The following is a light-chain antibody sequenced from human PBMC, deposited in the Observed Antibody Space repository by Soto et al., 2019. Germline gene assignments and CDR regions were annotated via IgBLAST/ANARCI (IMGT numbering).Light chain of an antibody. Sequence: QSVLTQPPSVSGAPGQRVTISCTGSSSNIGAGYDVHWYQQLPGTAPKLLIYGNSNRPSGVPDRFSGSKSGTSAYLAITGLQAEDEADYYCQAYDSSLSGSNVVFGGGTKLTV. J-gene: IGLJ2*01. CDR1: SSNIGAGYD. V-gene: IGLV1-40*01. CDR3: QAYDSSLSGSNVV. CDR2: GNS.